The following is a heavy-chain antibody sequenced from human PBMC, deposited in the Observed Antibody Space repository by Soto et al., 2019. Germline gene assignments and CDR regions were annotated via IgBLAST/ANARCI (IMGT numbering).Heavy chain of an antibody. D-gene: IGHD2-21*01. J-gene: IGHJ6*02. V-gene: IGHV3-64*01. CDR3: ARRIPFGYGMDV. CDR2: ITSNGGNT. Sequence: EVQLVESGGGLVQPGGSLRLSCAASGFTFSSYAMHWVRQAPGNGLEYVSAITSNGGNTDYASSVKGRFTISRDNSKNTLYLQIGSLRAEDMAVYYCARRIPFGYGMDVWGQGTTVTVSS. CDR1: GFTFSSYA.